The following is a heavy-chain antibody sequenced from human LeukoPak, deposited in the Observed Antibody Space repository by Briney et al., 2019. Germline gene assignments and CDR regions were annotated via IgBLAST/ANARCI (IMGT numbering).Heavy chain of an antibody. D-gene: IGHD6-13*01. Sequence: SETQSLTCTVSGASIITHYWSWIRQPPEKGPEWIGDFYFSGSTNYNPSLKSRATISGDTSKNQFSLNLRSVTAADTAVYYCARAGGIATAHLDLDHWGRGTLVTVSS. V-gene: IGHV4-59*11. CDR2: FYFSGST. J-gene: IGHJ4*02. CDR3: ARAGGIATAHLDLDH. CDR1: GASIITHY.